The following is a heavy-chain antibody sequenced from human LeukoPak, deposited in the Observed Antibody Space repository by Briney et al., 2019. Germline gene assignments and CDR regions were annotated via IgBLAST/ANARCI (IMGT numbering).Heavy chain of an antibody. Sequence: GGSLGISCAASGFTFSSYGMHWVRQAPGKGLEWVAFIRYDGSNKYYADSVKGRFTISRDNSKNTLYLQMNSLRTEDTAVYYCAKDTTPPRAGFDPWGQGTLVTVSS. J-gene: IGHJ5*02. CDR1: GFTFSSYG. CDR3: AKDTTPPRAGFDP. V-gene: IGHV3-30*02. CDR2: IRYDGSNK. D-gene: IGHD1-14*01.